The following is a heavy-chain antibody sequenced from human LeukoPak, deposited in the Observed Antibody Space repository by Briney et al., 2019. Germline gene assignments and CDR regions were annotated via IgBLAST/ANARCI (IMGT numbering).Heavy chain of an antibody. J-gene: IGHJ3*01. CDR1: GGSFSSYY. CDR2: ITYSGST. D-gene: IGHD4-11*01. Sequence: RPSETLSLTCADYGGSFSSYYWSWIRQPPGKGLEWIGEITYSGSTNYNPSLKSRVTISVDTSKIQFSLKLTSVTAADTAVYYCARSHDYSASLAFDVWGQGTMVTVSS. V-gene: IGHV4-34*01. CDR3: ARSHDYSASLAFDV.